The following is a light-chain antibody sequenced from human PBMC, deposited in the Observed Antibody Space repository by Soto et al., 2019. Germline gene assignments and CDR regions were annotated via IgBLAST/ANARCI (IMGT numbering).Light chain of an antibody. CDR2: YDS. Sequence: SYELTQPPSVSVAPGKTARITCGGNNIGSKSVHWYQQKPGQAPVLVIYYDSDRPSGSPERFSGSNSGNTATLTISRVEAGDEADYYCQVWDSSSDPLFGGGTKLTVL. J-gene: IGLJ2*01. CDR1: NIGSKS. V-gene: IGLV3-21*04. CDR3: QVWDSSSDPL.